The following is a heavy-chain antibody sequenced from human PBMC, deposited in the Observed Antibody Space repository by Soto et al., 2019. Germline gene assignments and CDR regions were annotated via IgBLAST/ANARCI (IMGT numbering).Heavy chain of an antibody. CDR2: IYYSGST. D-gene: IGHD5-12*01. CDR3: ARLRRDGYNWDY. V-gene: IGHV4-39*01. CDR1: GGSISSSSYY. J-gene: IGHJ4*02. Sequence: HLQLQESGPGLVKPSETLSLTCTVSGGSISSSSYYWGWIRQPPGKGLEWIGSIYYSGSTYYNPSLKSRVTISVDTSKNQFSLKLSSMTAADTAVYYCARLRRDGYNWDYWGQRTLVTVSS.